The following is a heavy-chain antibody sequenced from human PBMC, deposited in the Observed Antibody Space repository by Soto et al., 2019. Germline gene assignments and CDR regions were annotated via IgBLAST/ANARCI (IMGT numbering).Heavy chain of an antibody. CDR1: GYTFTGYY. V-gene: IGHV1-2*04. CDR2: INPNSGGT. Sequence: ASVKVSCKASGYTFTGYYMHWVRQAPGQGLEWMGWINPNSGGTNYAQKFQGWVTMTRDTSISTAYMELSRLRSDDTAVYYCARLGSYGDADDVFDFGGKGTMAPVSS. J-gene: IGHJ3*01. CDR3: ARLGSYGDADDVFDF. D-gene: IGHD4-17*01.